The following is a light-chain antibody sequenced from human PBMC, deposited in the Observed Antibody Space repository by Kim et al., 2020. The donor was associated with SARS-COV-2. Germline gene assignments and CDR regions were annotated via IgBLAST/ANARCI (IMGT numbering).Light chain of an antibody. V-gene: IGLV2-11*01. CDR2: DVT. J-gene: IGLJ3*02. CDR3: SSYAGNYIMV. CDR1: SSDIGGYDY. Sequence: QSALTQPRSVSGSPGQSVTISCTGTSSDIGGYDYVSWYQQYPGKAPKLLISDVTERPSGVSDRFSASKSGNTASLTISGLQAEDEADYYCSSYAGNYIMVFGGGTQLTVL.